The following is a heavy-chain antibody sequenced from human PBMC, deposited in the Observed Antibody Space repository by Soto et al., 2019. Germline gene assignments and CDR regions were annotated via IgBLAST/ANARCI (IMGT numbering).Heavy chain of an antibody. CDR3: ASDTPFGRAIAAAGGYYYYGMDV. D-gene: IGHD6-13*01. CDR2: INAGNGNT. V-gene: IGHV1-3*01. Sequence: ASVKVSCKASGYTFTSYAMHWVRQAPGQRLEWMGWINAGNGNTKYSQKFQGRVTITRDTSASTAYMELSSLRSEDTAVYYWASDTPFGRAIAAAGGYYYYGMDVWGQGTTVTVSS. CDR1: GYTFTSYA. J-gene: IGHJ6*02.